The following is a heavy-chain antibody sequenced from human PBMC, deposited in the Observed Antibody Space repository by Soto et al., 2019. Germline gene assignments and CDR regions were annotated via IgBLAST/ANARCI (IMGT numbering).Heavy chain of an antibody. V-gene: IGHV4-34*01. CDR2: INNSGST. J-gene: IGHJ4*02. CDR1: GGSFRGYH. D-gene: IGHD6-19*01. CDR3: ARGGYTSGWFRF. Sequence: SETLSLTCAVHGGSFRGYHWTWIRQPPGKGLEWIGEINNSGSTNDNPSLKSRVTISRDTSKNQFSLSLSSVTAADTAIYYRARGGYTSGWFRFWGQGILVTVSS.